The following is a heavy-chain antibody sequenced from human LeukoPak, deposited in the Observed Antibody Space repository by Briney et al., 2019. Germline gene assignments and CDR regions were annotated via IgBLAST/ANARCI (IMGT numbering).Heavy chain of an antibody. Sequence: PGRSLRLSCAASGFTFDYAMHWVRQPPGKGLEWVSGISWNSGSIVYADSVKGRFTISRDNAKNSLYLQMNSLRADDTAVYYCARDRRLQLWSPAGFDYWGQGTLVTASS. J-gene: IGHJ4*02. V-gene: IGHV3-9*01. CDR2: ISWNSGSI. D-gene: IGHD5-18*01. CDR3: ARDRRLQLWSPAGFDY. CDR1: GFTFDYA.